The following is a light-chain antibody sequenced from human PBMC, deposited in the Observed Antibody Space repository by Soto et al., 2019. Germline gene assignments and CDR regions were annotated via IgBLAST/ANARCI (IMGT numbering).Light chain of an antibody. J-gene: IGLJ1*01. CDR2: EVY. Sequence: QSVLTQPPSASGSPGQSVTISCTGTSSDVGGYNYVSWYQHHPGKAPKLIIYEVYKRPSGVPDRFSGSKSGNTAALTVSGLQAEDEADYYCSSYVGTKSYVFGTGTKLTVL. CDR1: SSDVGGYNY. V-gene: IGLV2-8*01. CDR3: SSYVGTKSYV.